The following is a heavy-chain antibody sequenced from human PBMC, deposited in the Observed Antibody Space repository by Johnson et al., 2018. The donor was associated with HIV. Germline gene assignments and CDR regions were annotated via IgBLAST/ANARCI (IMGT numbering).Heavy chain of an antibody. V-gene: IGHV3-53*01. Sequence: MLLVESGGGLIQPGGSLRLSCVASGFTVSSNYMSWVRQAPGKGLEWVSVFYSDGSIYYADSVKGRFTISRDNSKNTLYLQMNSLRAEDTAVYYCASLGVITYDAFDIWGQGTMVTVSS. CDR3: ASLGVITYDAFDI. D-gene: IGHD3-22*01. J-gene: IGHJ3*02. CDR1: GFTVSSNY. CDR2: FYSDGSI.